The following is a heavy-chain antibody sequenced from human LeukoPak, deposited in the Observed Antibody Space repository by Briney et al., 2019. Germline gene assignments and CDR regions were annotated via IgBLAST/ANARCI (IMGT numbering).Heavy chain of an antibody. Sequence: ASVKVSCKASGYTFTSYYMHWVRQAPGQGLEWMGIINPSGGSTSYAQKFQGRVTMTRDTSTSTVYKELSSLRSEDTAVYYCARRSYYYDSSGYPDYWFDPWGQGTLVTVSS. J-gene: IGHJ5*02. CDR2: INPSGGST. CDR1: GYTFTSYY. D-gene: IGHD3-22*01. V-gene: IGHV1-46*01. CDR3: ARRSYYYDSSGYPDYWFDP.